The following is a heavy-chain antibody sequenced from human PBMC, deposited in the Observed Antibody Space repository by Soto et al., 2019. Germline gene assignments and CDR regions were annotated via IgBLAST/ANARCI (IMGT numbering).Heavy chain of an antibody. CDR2: IYPGDSDT. CDR3: ARHSGTIFGVVISPDWYFDL. V-gene: IGHV5-51*01. Sequence: GESLKISCKGSGYSFTSYWIGWVRQMPGKGLEWMGIIYPGDSDTRYSPSFQGQVTISADKSISTAYLQWRSLKASDTAMYYCARHSGTIFGVVISPDWYFDLWGRGTLVTVSS. CDR1: GYSFTSYW. J-gene: IGHJ2*01. D-gene: IGHD3-3*01.